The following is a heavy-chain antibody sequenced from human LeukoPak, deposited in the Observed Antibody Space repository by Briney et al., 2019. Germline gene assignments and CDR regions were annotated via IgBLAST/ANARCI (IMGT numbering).Heavy chain of an antibody. D-gene: IGHD2-8*01. CDR1: GFTLSNHW. V-gene: IGHV3-7*03. Sequence: GGSLRLSCAASGFTLSNHWMTWVRQVPGRGPEWVANANRDGSETYYLDSVKGRFTISRDNAKSSLYLQMNSLRAEDTALYYCVRNNAMDVWGQGTAVIVSS. J-gene: IGHJ6*02. CDR3: VRNNAMDV. CDR2: ANRDGSET.